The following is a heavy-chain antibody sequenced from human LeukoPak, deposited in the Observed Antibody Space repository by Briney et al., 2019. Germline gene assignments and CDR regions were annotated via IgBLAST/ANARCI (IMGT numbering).Heavy chain of an antibody. CDR3: ARDKSSIGAFDI. D-gene: IGHD3-3*02. J-gene: IGHJ3*02. CDR2: ISSSSSYI. Sequence: GGSLRLSCASSGFTFSSYSMNWVRQAPGKGLEWVSSISSSSSYIYYADSVKGRFTISRDNAKNSLYLQMNSLRAEDTAVYYCARDKSSIGAFDIWGQGTMVTVSS. V-gene: IGHV3-21*01. CDR1: GFTFSSYS.